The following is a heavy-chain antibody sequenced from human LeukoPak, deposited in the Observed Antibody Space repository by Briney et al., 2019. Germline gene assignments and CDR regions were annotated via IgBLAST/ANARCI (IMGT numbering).Heavy chain of an antibody. CDR3: ARELYSGYGRFDY. J-gene: IGHJ4*02. D-gene: IGHD5-12*01. Sequence: GSPRLSCAASGFTFSSFTMHWVRQAPGKGLEWVSSISSGSGYIYYADSVKGRFTISRDNAKNSLYLQMNSLRAEDTAVYYCARELYSGYGRFDYWGQGTLVNVSS. CDR1: GFTFSSFT. CDR2: ISSGSGYI. V-gene: IGHV3-21*01.